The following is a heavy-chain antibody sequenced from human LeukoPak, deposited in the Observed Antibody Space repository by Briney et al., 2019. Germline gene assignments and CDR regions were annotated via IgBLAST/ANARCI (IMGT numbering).Heavy chain of an antibody. Sequence: PGGSLRLSCAASGFTFSSYAMHWVRQAPGKGLEWVAVISYDGSNKYYADSVKGRFTISRDNSKNTLYLQMNSLRAEDTAVYYCARGWLQLATAFDYCGQGTPVTVSS. V-gene: IGHV3-30*04. CDR3: ARGWLQLATAFDY. CDR1: GFTFSSYA. D-gene: IGHD2-15*01. CDR2: ISYDGSNK. J-gene: IGHJ4*02.